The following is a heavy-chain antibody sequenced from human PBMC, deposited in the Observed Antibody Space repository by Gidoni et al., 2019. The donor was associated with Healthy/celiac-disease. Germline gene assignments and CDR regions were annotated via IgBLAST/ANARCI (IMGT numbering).Heavy chain of an antibody. D-gene: IGHD4-4*01. V-gene: IGHV4-61*02. CDR3: ARTFHYRTYYFDY. CDR2: IYTSGST. Sequence: QVQLQESAPCLLKPSQPLSLTCTVSGGSISSGSYSWSWLRPPAGKGLEWIGRIYTSGSTNYNPSLKSRVTISVDTSKNQFSLKLSSVTAADTAVYYCARTFHYRTYYFDYWGQGTLVTVSS. J-gene: IGHJ4*02. CDR1: GGSISSGSYS.